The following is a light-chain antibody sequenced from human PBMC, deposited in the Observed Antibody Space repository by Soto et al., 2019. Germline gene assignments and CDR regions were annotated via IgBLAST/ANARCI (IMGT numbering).Light chain of an antibody. J-gene: IGLJ2*01. Sequence: SYELTQPPSVSVSPGQTASITCSGDKLGDKYACWYQQKPGQSPVLVIYQDSKRPSGIPERFSGPNSGNTATLTISGTQAMDEADYYCQAWDSIYVVFGGGTKLTVL. CDR2: QDS. V-gene: IGLV3-1*01. CDR3: QAWDSIYVV. CDR1: KLGDKY.